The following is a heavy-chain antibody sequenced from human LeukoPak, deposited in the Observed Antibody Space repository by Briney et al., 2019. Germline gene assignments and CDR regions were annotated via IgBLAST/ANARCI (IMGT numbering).Heavy chain of an antibody. Sequence: GGSLRLSCAASGFTFSGYGLFWVRQAPGEGLEWVAVISFDGSNEYYADSVKGRFTISRDNSKNTLYLQMNSLRAEDTAVYYCARKETNYFGYWGQGTLVTVSS. V-gene: IGHV3-30*03. CDR1: GFTFSGYG. CDR2: ISFDGSNE. CDR3: ARKETNYFGY. J-gene: IGHJ4*02.